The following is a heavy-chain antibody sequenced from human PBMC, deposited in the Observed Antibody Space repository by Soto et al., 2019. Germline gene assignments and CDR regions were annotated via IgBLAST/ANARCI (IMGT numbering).Heavy chain of an antibody. CDR3: ARWNKGGLDV. V-gene: IGHV4-4*07. D-gene: IGHD1-1*01. CDR2: IYNSGST. Sequence: QVQLQESGPGLVKPSETLSLTCTVSGGSIGNNFWSWIRQPAGKGLEWIGRIYNSGSTNYNPSLKSRVTISEDTSKNQFSLRLSSVAAAATAVYYCARWNKGGLDVWGQGTTVTVSS. CDR1: GGSIGNNF. J-gene: IGHJ6*02.